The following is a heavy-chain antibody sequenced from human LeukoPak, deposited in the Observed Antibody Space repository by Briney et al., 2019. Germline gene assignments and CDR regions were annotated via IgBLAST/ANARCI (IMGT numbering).Heavy chain of an antibody. V-gene: IGHV3-11*04. CDR1: GFTFSDFY. CDR3: ARGAGRYGDYRDY. D-gene: IGHD4-17*01. CDR2: INSGGDAT. J-gene: IGHJ4*02. Sequence: GGSLRLSCAASGFTFSDFYMSWIRQAPGKGLEWISYINSGGDATHYADSVKGRFTISRDDAKNSLYMQMNSLTAEDTAVYYCARGAGRYGDYRDYWGQGTLVTVSS.